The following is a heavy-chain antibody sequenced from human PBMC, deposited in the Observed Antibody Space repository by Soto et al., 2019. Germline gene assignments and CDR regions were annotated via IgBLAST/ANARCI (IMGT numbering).Heavy chain of an antibody. CDR1: GFTFSSYA. J-gene: IGHJ4*02. V-gene: IGHV3-23*01. CDR2: IGGTGDQI. Sequence: PGGSLRLSCAASGFTFSSYAMTWVRQAPGKGLEWVSAIGGTGDQIFYADSVRGRFTISRDNSKNTLYLQMNSLRAEDTAVYSCAKHLSGSDLFDNCGQGTQVTSP. CDR3: AKHLSGSDLFDN. D-gene: IGHD1-26*01.